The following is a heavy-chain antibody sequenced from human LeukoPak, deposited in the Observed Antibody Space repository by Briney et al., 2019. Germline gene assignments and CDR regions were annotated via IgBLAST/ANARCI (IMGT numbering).Heavy chain of an antibody. D-gene: IGHD3-22*01. V-gene: IGHV3-48*01. CDR2: INIISSEI. J-gene: IGHJ4*02. Sequence: PGGSLRLSCAASGFTFSSYSMNWVRQAPGKGLEWVSYINIISSEIYYGDSVKGRFTISRDNSKNTLYLQMNSLRAEDTAVYYCAKALRITMIVVVSSPDWGQGTLVTVSS. CDR1: GFTFSSYS. CDR3: AKALRITMIVVVSSPD.